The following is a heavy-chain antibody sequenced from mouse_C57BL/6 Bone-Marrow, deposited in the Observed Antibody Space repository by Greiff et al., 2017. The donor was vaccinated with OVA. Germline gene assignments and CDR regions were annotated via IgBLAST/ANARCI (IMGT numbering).Heavy chain of an antibody. CDR3: VRTSNRGYY. J-gene: IGHJ2*01. CDR1: GFTFNNYA. Sequence: EVKLVESGGGLVQPKGSLKLSCDASGFTFNNYAMHWVRQAPGKGLEWVARLRSKSSTYDTYYAYSLKDIFTISSDDSQSMLYLQMNNLKTEDTAMYYCVRTSNRGYYGGQGTTLTVSS. CDR2: LRSKSSTYDT. D-gene: IGHD2-5*01. V-gene: IGHV10-3*01.